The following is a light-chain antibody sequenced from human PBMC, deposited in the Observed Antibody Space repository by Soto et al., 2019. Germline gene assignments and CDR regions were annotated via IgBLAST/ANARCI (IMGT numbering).Light chain of an antibody. V-gene: IGKV1-27*01. CDR1: QGISNN. CDR2: GAS. J-gene: IGKJ1*01. Sequence: DIQMTQSPSSLSASVGDRVTITCRASQGISNNLAWYQQKPGKGPKLLIYGASTLQSVVPSRFSGSGSGTDFTLTISSLPPEDVATYYCQKYDSAPLTFGQGTKVEFK. CDR3: QKYDSAPLT.